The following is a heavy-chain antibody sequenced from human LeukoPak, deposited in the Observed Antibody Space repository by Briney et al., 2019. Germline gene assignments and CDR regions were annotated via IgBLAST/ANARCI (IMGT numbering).Heavy chain of an antibody. CDR3: ARPATDGYSSYSWAFDY. V-gene: IGHV4-4*02. CDR1: GVSITGINR. J-gene: IGHJ4*02. Sequence: SGTLSLTCSVSGVSITGINRWSWVRQSPGKGLEWIGEVYHSGSTNYNPSLESRVTISLDKSKNQFSLWLSSVTAADTAVYYCARPATDGYSSYSWAFDYWGQGTLVTVSS. CDR2: VYHSGST. D-gene: IGHD5-12*01.